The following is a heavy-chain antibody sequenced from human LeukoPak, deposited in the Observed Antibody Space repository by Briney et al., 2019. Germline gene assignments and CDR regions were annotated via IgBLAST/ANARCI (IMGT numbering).Heavy chain of an antibody. D-gene: IGHD4-23*01. CDR3: ARGGYSNWFDP. CDR1: GGSISSSSYY. CDR2: IYYSGST. Sequence: PSETLSLTCTVSGGSISSSSYYWGWFRQPPGKGLEWIGSIYYSGSTYYNPSLKSRVTISVDTSKNQFSLKLSSVTAADTAVYYCARGGYSNWFDPWGHGILVTVSS. J-gene: IGHJ5*02. V-gene: IGHV4-39*01.